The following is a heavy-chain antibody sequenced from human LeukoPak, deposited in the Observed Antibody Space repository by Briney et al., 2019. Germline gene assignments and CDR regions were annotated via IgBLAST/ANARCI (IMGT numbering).Heavy chain of an antibody. CDR3: ASHCSSTSCYFDY. CDR2: IIPIFGTA. D-gene: IGHD2-2*01. V-gene: IGHV1-69*13. J-gene: IGHJ4*02. CDR1: GGTFSSYA. Sequence: ASVKVSCKASGGTFSSYAISWVRQAPGQRLEWMGGIIPIFGTANYAQKFQGRVTITADESTSTAYMELSSLRSEDTAVYYCASHCSSTSCYFDYWGQGTLVTVSS.